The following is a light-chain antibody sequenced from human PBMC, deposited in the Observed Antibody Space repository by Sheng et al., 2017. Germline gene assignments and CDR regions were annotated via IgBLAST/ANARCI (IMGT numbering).Light chain of an antibody. J-gene: IGKJ4*01. V-gene: IGKV3-15*01. CDR3: QQYDKWPLN. CDR2: GAS. Sequence: EIVMTQSPATLSVSPGERATLSCRASQSVSSYLAWYQQKPGQAPRLLIYGASAMATGIPARFSGSGSGTEFTLTISSLQSEDSAEYYCQQYDKWPLNFGGGTKVQIK. CDR1: QSVSSY.